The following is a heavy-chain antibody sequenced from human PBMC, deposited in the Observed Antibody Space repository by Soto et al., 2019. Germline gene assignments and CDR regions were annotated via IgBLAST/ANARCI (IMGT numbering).Heavy chain of an antibody. J-gene: IGHJ4*02. Sequence: SQTLSLTCDISGDSVSSNSAALNWMMESPSRGLEWLGRTYYRSKWYHDYAVSVKSRITINPDTSKNQFSLQLNSVTPEDTAVYYCARVRMVRGVFDYWGQGTLVTVSS. CDR2: TYYRSKWYH. D-gene: IGHD3-10*01. CDR1: GDSVSSNSAA. V-gene: IGHV6-1*01. CDR3: ARVRMVRGVFDY.